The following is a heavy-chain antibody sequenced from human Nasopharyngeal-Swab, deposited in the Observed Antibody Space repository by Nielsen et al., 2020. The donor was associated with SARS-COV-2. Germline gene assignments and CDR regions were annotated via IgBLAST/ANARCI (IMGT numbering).Heavy chain of an antibody. V-gene: IGHV4-31*02. CDR2: IYYSGST. CDR3: ARDWILRGWSTYYYYGMDV. J-gene: IGHJ6*02. D-gene: IGHD3-3*01. Sequence: WIRQPPGKSLEWIGYIYYSGSTYYNPSLKSRVTISVDTSKNQFSLKLSSVTAADTAVYYCARDWILRGWSTYYYYGMDVWGQGTTVTVSS.